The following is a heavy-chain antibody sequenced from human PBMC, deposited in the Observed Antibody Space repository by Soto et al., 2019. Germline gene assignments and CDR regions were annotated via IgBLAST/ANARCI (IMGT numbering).Heavy chain of an antibody. D-gene: IGHD3-10*01. CDR3: AKSWSTWYGEFDY. J-gene: IGHJ4*02. V-gene: IGHV4-34*01. CDR2: INHSGST. CDR1: GGSFSGYY. Sequence: SETLSLTCAVYGGSFSGYYWSWIRQPPGKGLEWIGEINHSGSTNYNPSLKSRVTISRDNSKNTLFLQMNSLRVEDTAVYYCAKSWSTWYGEFDYWGQGTLVTVSS.